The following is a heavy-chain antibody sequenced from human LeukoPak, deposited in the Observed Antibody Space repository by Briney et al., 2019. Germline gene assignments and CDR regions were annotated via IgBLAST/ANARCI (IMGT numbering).Heavy chain of an antibody. V-gene: IGHV3-23*01. CDR1: GFTFNIYA. J-gene: IGHJ4*02. Sequence: GGSLRLSCAASGFTFNIYAMNWVRQAPGKGLEWVSVISGSGDSTYYADSVKGRFTISRDNSKNTLYLQMNSLRAEDTAVYYCARDCQYCSNTNCRCCWGQGTLVTVSS. CDR2: ISGSGDST. CDR3: ARDCQYCSNTNCRCC. D-gene: IGHD2-2*01.